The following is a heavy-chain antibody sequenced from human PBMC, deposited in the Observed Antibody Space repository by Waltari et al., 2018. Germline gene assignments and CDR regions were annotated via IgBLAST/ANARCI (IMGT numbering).Heavy chain of an antibody. D-gene: IGHD2-2*01. CDR2: IYPGYYDT. J-gene: IGHJ3*02. Sequence: EVQLVQSGAEVKKPGESLKISCKGSGYSFTSYWIGWVRQMPGKGLEWMGIIYPGYYDTRYSPSFQGQVTISADKSISTAYLQWSSLKASDTAMYYCARRLYCSSTSCYPDAFDIWGQGTMVTVSS. CDR1: GYSFTSYW. V-gene: IGHV5-51*01. CDR3: ARRLYCSSTSCYPDAFDI.